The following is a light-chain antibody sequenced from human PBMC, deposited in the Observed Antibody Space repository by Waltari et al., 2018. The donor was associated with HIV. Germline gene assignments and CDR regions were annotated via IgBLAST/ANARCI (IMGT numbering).Light chain of an antibody. J-gene: IGLJ3*02. CDR1: SSDVGHYNY. CDR3: SSYAGRDTPNWV. Sequence: QSALTQPRSVSESPGQSVTISCTGTSSDVGHYNYVSWYRQYPGTAPKLIIFDVNKRPSGIPDRFSGPKSGNTASLTISGLQGEDEADYYCSSYAGRDTPNWVFGGGTKLTVL. CDR2: DVN. V-gene: IGLV2-11*01.